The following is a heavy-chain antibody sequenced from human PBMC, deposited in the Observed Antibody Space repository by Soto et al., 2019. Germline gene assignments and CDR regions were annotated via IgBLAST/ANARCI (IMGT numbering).Heavy chain of an antibody. J-gene: IGHJ6*02. D-gene: IGHD5-18*01. V-gene: IGHV1-18*01. CDR3: ARDTDYTAMRYGMDV. CDR1: GYTFTSYG. CDR2: ISAYNGNT. Sequence: ALVKVDCKASGYTFTSYGISWVRKNHGQGLEWMGWISAYNGNTNYAQKLQGRVTMTTDTSTSTAYMELRSLRSDDTAVYYCARDTDYTAMRYGMDVWGQGTTVTVSS.